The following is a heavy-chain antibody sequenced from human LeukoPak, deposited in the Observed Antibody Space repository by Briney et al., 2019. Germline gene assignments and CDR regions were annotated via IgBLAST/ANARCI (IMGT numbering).Heavy chain of an antibody. CDR2: INPNSGGT. CDR3: AREGLQSGMDV. D-gene: IGHD3-16*01. CDR1: GYALSGYY. V-gene: IGHV1-2*06. J-gene: IGHJ6*02. Sequence: ASVKVSCKASGYALSGYYMHWVRQAPGQGLEWMGRINPNSGGTNYLQTFQGRVTMTSNTSISTAYMELIRLTSDDTAVYYCAREGLQSGMDVWGQGTTVTVSS.